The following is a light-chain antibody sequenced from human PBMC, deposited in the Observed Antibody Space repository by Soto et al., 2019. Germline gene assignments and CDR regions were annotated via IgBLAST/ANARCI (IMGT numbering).Light chain of an antibody. Sequence: ESVLTQSPGTLSLSPGEKATLSCRASQSVSSSYLAWNQQKPGQDPRLLIYGASSRAMGFPDSFRGVGFGTDFPLTLRRREPEVFAVFYCQRFGSSSGTFGKGT. CDR3: QRFGSSSGT. CDR2: GAS. CDR1: QSVSSSY. V-gene: IGKV3-20*01. J-gene: IGKJ1*01.